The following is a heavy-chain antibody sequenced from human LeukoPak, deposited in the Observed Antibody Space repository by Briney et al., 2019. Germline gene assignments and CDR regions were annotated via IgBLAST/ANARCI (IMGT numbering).Heavy chain of an antibody. CDR1: GGSFSGYY. CDR3: ARVTGYMIEDYFDS. Sequence: SETLSLTCAVYGGSFSGYYWSWIRQPPGKGLEWIGEINHSGSTNYNPSLKSRVTISVDTSKNQFSLHLNSVTPEDTAVYYCARVTGYMIEDYFDSWGQGTLVTVSS. D-gene: IGHD3-22*01. CDR2: INHSGST. V-gene: IGHV4-34*01. J-gene: IGHJ4*02.